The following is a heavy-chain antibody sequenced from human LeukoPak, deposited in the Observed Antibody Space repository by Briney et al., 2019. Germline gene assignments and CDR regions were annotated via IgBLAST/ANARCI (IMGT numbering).Heavy chain of an antibody. V-gene: IGHV4-34*01. CDR1: GGSFSGYY. J-gene: IGHJ5*02. Sequence: PSETLSLTCAVYGGSFSGYYWSWIRQPPGKGLEWIGSIYYSGSTYYNPSLKSRVTISVDTSKNQFSLKLSSVTAADTAVYYCARHRAGVVPSAWFDPWGQGTLVTVSS. CDR3: ARHRAGVVPSAWFDP. D-gene: IGHD2-2*01. CDR2: IYYSGST.